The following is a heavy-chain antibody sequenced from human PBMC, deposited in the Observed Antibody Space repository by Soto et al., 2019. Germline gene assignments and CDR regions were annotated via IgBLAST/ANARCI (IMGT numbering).Heavy chain of an antibody. V-gene: IGHV3-30*03. CDR2: ISYDGSNK. CDR3: ARGAGFGELLPFDY. Sequence: GGSLRLSCAASGFTFSSYGMHWVRQAPGKGLEWVAVISYDGSNKYYADSVKGRFTISRDNSKNTLYLQMNSLRAEDTAVYYCARGAGFGELLPFDYWGQGTLVTVSS. CDR1: GFTFSSYG. D-gene: IGHD3-10*01. J-gene: IGHJ4*02.